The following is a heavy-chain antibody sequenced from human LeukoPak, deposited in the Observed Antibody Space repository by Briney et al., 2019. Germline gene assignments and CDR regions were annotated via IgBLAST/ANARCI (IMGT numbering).Heavy chain of an antibody. J-gene: IGHJ6*02. CDR1: GYTLTELS. Sequence: ASVKVSCKVSGYTLTELSMHWVRQAPGKGLEGMGGFDPEDGETIYAQKFQGRVTMTEDTSTDTAYMELSSLRSEDTAVYYCATGLVGATTGYYYYGMDVWGQGTTVTVSS. CDR3: ATGLVGATTGYYYYGMDV. V-gene: IGHV1-24*01. D-gene: IGHD1-26*01. CDR2: FDPEDGET.